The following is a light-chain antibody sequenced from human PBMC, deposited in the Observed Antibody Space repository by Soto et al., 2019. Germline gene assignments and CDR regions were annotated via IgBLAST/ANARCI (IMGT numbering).Light chain of an antibody. CDR2: GAS. Sequence: EIVLTQSPATLSLSAGERATLSCRASQSVSSDLAWYQQKPGQAPRLLIYGASTTATGIPGRFSGSGSGREFTLTISSLQSEDFAVYYCQQYNNWPRTFGQGTKLEIK. CDR1: QSVSSD. J-gene: IGKJ2*01. V-gene: IGKV3-15*01. CDR3: QQYNNWPRT.